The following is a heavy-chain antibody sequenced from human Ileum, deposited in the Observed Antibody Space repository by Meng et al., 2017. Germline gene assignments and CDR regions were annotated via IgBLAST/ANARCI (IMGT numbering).Heavy chain of an antibody. V-gene: IGHV1-46*01. Sequence: ASVKVSCKASGYTFTSYYIHWVRQAPGQGLEWMGIINPSGGGTSYAQKFQGRVTVTSDTSTSTVYMELSGRRSEDTAVYYCARAMIVGGLGNWGQGTLVTVSS. D-gene: IGHD3-22*01. CDR3: ARAMIVGGLGN. CDR2: INPSGGGT. J-gene: IGHJ4*02. CDR1: GYTFTSYY.